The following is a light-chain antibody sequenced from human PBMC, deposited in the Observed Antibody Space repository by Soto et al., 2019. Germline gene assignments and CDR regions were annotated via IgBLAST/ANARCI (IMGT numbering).Light chain of an antibody. Sequence: EIVFTQSPFPLSLSLLERPTLSCVASQSVSSSLAWYQQKPGQAPRLLIYDASNRATGIPARFSGSGSGTDFTLTISSLEPEDFAVYYCQQRSNWPPITFGQGTRLEIK. CDR2: DAS. CDR1: QSVSSS. V-gene: IGKV3-11*01. J-gene: IGKJ5*01. CDR3: QQRSNWPPIT.